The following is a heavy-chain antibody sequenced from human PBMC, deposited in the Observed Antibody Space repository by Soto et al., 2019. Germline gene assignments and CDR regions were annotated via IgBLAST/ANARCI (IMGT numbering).Heavy chain of an antibody. CDR3: ARDVPHPLVATETTGSGFDP. J-gene: IGHJ5*02. CDR2: TYYRSKWYN. CDR1: GDSVSSNSAA. D-gene: IGHD5-12*01. Sequence: SQTLSLTCAISGDSVSSNSAAWNWIRQSPSRGLEWLGRTYYRSKWYNDYAVSGKSRITINPDTSKNQFSLQLNSVTPEDTAVYYCARDVPHPLVATETTGSGFDPWGQGTLVTVSS. V-gene: IGHV6-1*01.